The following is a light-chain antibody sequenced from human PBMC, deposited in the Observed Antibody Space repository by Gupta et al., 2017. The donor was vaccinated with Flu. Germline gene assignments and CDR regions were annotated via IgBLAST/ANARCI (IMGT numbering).Light chain of an antibody. Sequence: ELVLTQSPGTLSLSPGERATLSCRASQSVSSSYLAWYQQKPGQAPRLLIYGASSRATGIPDRFSGSGSGTDFTLTISRLEPGDFAVYYCQRYGSSPPITFGQGTPMEIK. CDR3: QRYGSSPPIT. J-gene: IGKJ5*01. CDR1: QSVSSSY. V-gene: IGKV3-20*01. CDR2: GAS.